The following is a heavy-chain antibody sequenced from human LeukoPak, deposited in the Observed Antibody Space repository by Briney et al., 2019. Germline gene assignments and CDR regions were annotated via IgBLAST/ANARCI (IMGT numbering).Heavy chain of an antibody. J-gene: IGHJ3*02. CDR3: ARDRTPDDAFDI. CDR1: GFTFSTYN. Sequence: GGSLRLSCAASGFTFSTYNMNWVRQAPGKGLEWVSSISSGSSYIYYADSVKGRFTIFRDNAKNSLYLQMNSLRAEDTAVYYCARDRTPDDAFDIWGQGTMVTVSS. CDR2: ISSGSSYI. V-gene: IGHV3-21*01.